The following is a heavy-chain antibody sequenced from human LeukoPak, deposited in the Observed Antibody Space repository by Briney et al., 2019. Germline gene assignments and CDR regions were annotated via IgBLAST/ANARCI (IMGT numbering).Heavy chain of an antibody. CDR1: GFTFSSFT. D-gene: IGHD1-26*01. CDR3: ARGVGATTHYFDF. V-gene: IGHV3-21*01. Sequence: GGSLRLSCVASGFTFSSFTMDWVRRAPGKGLEWVSSISSNSDYIYYADSVKGRFTISRDNAKNSLYLQMTSLRAEDTAVYFCARGVGATTHYFDFGGQGALVTVSS. J-gene: IGHJ4*02. CDR2: ISSNSDYI.